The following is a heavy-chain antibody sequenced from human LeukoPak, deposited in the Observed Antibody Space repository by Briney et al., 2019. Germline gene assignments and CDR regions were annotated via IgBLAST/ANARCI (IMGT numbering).Heavy chain of an antibody. V-gene: IGHV4-59*01. CDR1: GGSISSYY. CDR3: ARAYSTTWYSYLDY. CDR2: IYYSGST. J-gene: IGHJ4*02. D-gene: IGHD6-13*01. Sequence: SETLSLTCTVSGGSISSYYWSWIRQPPGKGLEWIGYIYYSGSTNYNPSLKSRVTISLDTSKNQFSLKLRSVIAADTAVYYCARAYSTTWYSYLDYWGQGTLVTVSS.